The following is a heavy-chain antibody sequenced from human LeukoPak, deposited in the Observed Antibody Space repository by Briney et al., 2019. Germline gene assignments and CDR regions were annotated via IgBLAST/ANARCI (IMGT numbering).Heavy chain of an antibody. Sequence: ASVNVSCKASGYTFTGYYMHWVRQAPGQGLEWMGWINPNSGGTNYAQKFQGRVTMTRDTSISTAYMELSRLRSDDTAVYYCARVKAIFGVVTIFDYWGQGTLVTVSS. CDR3: ARVKAIFGVVTIFDY. CDR1: GYTFTGYY. V-gene: IGHV1-2*02. J-gene: IGHJ4*02. D-gene: IGHD3-3*01. CDR2: INPNSGGT.